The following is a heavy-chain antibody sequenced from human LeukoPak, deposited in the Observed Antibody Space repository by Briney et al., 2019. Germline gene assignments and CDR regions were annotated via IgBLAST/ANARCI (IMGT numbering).Heavy chain of an antibody. D-gene: IGHD3-22*01. CDR2: ISGSGGST. V-gene: IGHV3-23*01. CDR3: AKDADYYDSSGYYDIGYYFDY. CDR1: GFTFSSYA. J-gene: IGHJ4*02. Sequence: QSGGSLRLSCAASGFTFSSYAMSWVRQAPGKGLEWVSAISGSGGSTYYADSVKGRFTISRDNSKNTLYLQMNSLRAEDTAVYYCAKDADYYDSSGYYDIGYYFDYWGQGTLVTVSS.